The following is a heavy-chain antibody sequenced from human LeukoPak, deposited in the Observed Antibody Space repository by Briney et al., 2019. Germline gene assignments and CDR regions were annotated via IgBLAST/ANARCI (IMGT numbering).Heavy chain of an antibody. J-gene: IGHJ4*02. D-gene: IGHD3-10*01. V-gene: IGHV1-2*02. CDR2: INPNSGGT. CDR1: GYTFTDYY. Sequence: ASVKVSCKASGYTFTDYYMHWVRQAPGQGLEWMGWINPNSGGTNYAQRFQGRVTMTRDTSISTAYMELSRLTSVDTAVYYCASIWFGESYSGDFWGQGTLVTVSS. CDR3: ASIWFGESYSGDF.